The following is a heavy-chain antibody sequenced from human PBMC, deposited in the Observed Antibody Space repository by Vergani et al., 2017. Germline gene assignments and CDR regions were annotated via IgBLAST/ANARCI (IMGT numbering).Heavy chain of an antibody. CDR3: AKETWELYYYYGMDV. CDR2: IYYSGST. V-gene: IGHV4-31*03. J-gene: IGHJ6*02. Sequence: QVQLQESGPGLVKPSQTLSLTCTVSGGSISSGGYYWSWIRQHPGKGLEWIGYIYYSGSTYYNPSLKSRVTIAVDTSKNQFSLKLSSVTAADTAVYYCAKETWELYYYYGMDVWGQGTTVTVSS. D-gene: IGHD1-26*01. CDR1: GGSISSGGYY.